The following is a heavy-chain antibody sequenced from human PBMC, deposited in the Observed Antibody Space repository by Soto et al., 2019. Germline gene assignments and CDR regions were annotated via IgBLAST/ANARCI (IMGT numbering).Heavy chain of an antibody. CDR2: IYYSGTT. Sequence: SETLSLTCAVSGYSISSSNWWGWIRQPPGKGLEWIGYIYYSGTTYYNPSLKRRVTMSVDTSKNQFSLKRTPVTAVDTAVYYYARGEIKGPIDYWGQGTLVTVS. V-gene: IGHV4-28*03. D-gene: IGHD1-26*01. CDR1: GYSISSSNW. J-gene: IGHJ4*02. CDR3: ARGEIKGPIDY.